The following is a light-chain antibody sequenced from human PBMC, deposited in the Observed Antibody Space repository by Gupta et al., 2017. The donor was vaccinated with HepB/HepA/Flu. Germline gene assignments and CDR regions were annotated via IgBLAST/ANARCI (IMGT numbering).Light chain of an antibody. CDR3: QQYNDWPPLT. J-gene: IGKJ4*01. Sequence: DIVMTQSPATLSVSPGERATLSCRASQSVSSNLAWYQQKPGQAPRLLIYGASTRATGIPASFSGSASGTEFTLTISSLQSEDSAIYYCQQYNDWPPLTFGGGTKVEIK. CDR2: GAS. V-gene: IGKV3-15*01. CDR1: QSVSSN.